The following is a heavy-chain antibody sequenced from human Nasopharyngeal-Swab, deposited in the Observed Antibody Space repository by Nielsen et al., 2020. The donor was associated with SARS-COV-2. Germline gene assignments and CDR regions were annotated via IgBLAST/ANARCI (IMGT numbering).Heavy chain of an antibody. Sequence: SETLSLTCTVSGGSISSYYWSWIRQPPGKGLEWIGYICYSGSTNYNPSLKSRVTISVDTSKNQFSLKLSFVTAADTAVYYCARGGGSGYRYFDYWGQGTLVTVSS. CDR2: ICYSGST. CDR3: ARGGGSGYRYFDY. CDR1: GGSISSYY. D-gene: IGHD5-12*01. J-gene: IGHJ4*02. V-gene: IGHV4-59*01.